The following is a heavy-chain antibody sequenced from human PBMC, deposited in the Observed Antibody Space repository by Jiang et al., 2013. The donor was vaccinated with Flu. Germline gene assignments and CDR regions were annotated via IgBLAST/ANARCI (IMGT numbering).Heavy chain of an antibody. J-gene: IGHJ1*01. CDR3: ATDTQHRVLQQ. CDR1: GFTFNTFG. CDR2: ILYDGSYK. Sequence: RLSCAASGFTFNTFGMHWVRQASRARGWEWVALILYDGSYKYYADSVKGRFTISRDNSKNTLYLQMSSLRAEDRAVYYCATDTQHRVLQQWGQGTLVIVTS. V-gene: IGHV3-30*02. D-gene: IGHD6-13*01.